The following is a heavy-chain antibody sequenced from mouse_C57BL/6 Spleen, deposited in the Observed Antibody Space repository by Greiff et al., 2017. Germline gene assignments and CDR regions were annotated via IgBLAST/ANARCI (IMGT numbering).Heavy chain of an antibody. D-gene: IGHD3-1*01. CDR2: INPSSGYT. CDR3: AREYRVDCAMDY. V-gene: IGHV1-7*01. J-gene: IGHJ4*01. CDR1: GYTFTSYW. Sequence: QVQLQQSGAELVKPGASVKLSCKASGYTFTSYWMHWVKQRPGQGLEWIGYINPSSGYTKYTQKFKDKATLTVDNSSSTADRQLSSLTYEDSAVYYCAREYRVDCAMDYWGQGTSVTVSA.